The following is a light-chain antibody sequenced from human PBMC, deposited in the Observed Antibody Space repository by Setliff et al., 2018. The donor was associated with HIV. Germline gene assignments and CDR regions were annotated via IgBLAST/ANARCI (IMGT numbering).Light chain of an antibody. V-gene: IGLV2-23*02. CDR2: DVS. Sequence: QSALAQPASVSGSPGQSITISCTGSRTDIGNYESISWYQQHPGEVPTRILYDVSKRPSGVSSRFSGSKSGNTASLTISGLQAEDEADYYCCSYASGDIWIFGGGTKVTVL. CDR1: RTDIGNYES. CDR3: CSYASGDIWI. J-gene: IGLJ2*01.